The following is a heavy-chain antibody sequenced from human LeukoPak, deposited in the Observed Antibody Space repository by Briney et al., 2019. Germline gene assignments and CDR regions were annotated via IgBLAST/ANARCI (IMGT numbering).Heavy chain of an antibody. Sequence: GGSLRLSCAASGFTFSSYWMHWVRQAPGKGLEWLAFIRYDGSNKYYADSVKGRFTISRDNSKNTLYLQMNSLRAEDTAVYYCTTYDRGYMDVWGKGTTVTISS. D-gene: IGHD3-22*01. J-gene: IGHJ6*03. CDR1: GFTFSSYW. V-gene: IGHV3-30*02. CDR2: IRYDGSNK. CDR3: TTYDRGYMDV.